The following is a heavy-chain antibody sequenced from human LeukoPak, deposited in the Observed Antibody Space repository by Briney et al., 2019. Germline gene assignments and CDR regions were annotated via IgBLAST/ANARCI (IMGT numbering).Heavy chain of an antibody. CDR2: INHSGST. CDR1: GGSFSGYY. Sequence: SETLSLTCAVYGGSFSGYYWSWIRQPPGKGLEWIGEINHSGSTNYNPSLKGRVTISVDTSKNQFPLKLSSVTAADTAVYYCARGSPHSRYWGQGTLVTVSS. CDR3: ARGSPHSRY. V-gene: IGHV4-34*01. J-gene: IGHJ4*02.